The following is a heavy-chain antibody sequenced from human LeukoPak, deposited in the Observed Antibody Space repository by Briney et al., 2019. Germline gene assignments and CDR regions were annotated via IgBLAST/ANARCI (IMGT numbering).Heavy chain of an antibody. CDR2: IYYSGST. V-gene: IGHV4-59*08. CDR3: ARRPRKDSSGYYYYGMDI. D-gene: IGHD3-22*01. J-gene: IGHJ6*02. CDR1: GGSISSYY. Sequence: SETLSLTCTVSGGSISSYYWSWIRQPPGKGLEWIGYIYYSGSTNYNPSLKSRVTISVDTSKNQFSLKLSSVTAADTAVYYRARRPRKDSSGYYYYGMDIWGQGTTVTVSS.